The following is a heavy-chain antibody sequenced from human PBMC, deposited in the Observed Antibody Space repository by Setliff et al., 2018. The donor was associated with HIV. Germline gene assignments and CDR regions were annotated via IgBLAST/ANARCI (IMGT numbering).Heavy chain of an antibody. D-gene: IGHD4-17*01. CDR2: IYARGIT. CDR3: SRPYSGDYAFDM. CDR1: GGPISEYY. V-gene: IGHV4-59*01. Sequence: SETLSLTCTVSGGPISEYYWSWIRQPPGKGLEWMGYIYARGITNYNPSLNSRVTISRDTSKNEISLKLTSVTAADTAIYYCSRPYSGDYAFDMWGQGTMGTVSS. J-gene: IGHJ3*02.